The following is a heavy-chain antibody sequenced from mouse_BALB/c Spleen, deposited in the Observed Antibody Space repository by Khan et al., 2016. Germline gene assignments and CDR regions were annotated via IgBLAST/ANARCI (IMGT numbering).Heavy chain of an antibody. Sequence: QVQLQQPGAELVNPGASVNLSCKASGYTLTSYWMHWVKQRPGQGLEWIGEINPSNGRTNYNEKFKSKATLTVDKSSSTAYMQLSSPTSEDSAVYCGARLRINCDYWGQGTTLTVSS. CDR2: INPSNGRT. D-gene: IGHD1-1*01. CDR1: GYTLTSYW. V-gene: IGHV1S81*02. CDR3: ARLRINCDY. J-gene: IGHJ2*01.